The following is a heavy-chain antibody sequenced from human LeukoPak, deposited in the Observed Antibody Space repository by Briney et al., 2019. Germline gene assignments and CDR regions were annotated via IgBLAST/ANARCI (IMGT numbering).Heavy chain of an antibody. J-gene: IGHJ2*01. V-gene: IGHV4-39*07. CDR2: IYYSGST. D-gene: IGHD5-18*01. CDR3: AGLVDTGNWYFDL. Sequence: SETLSLTCTVSGGSISSSSYYWGWIRQPPGKGLEWIGSIYYSGSTYYNPSLKSRVTISVDTSKNQFSLKLSSVTAADTAVYYCAGLVDTGNWYFDLWGRGTLVTVSS. CDR1: GGSISSSSYY.